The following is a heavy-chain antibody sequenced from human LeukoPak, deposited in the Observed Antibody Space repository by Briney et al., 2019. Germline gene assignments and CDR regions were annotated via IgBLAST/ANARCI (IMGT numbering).Heavy chain of an antibody. D-gene: IGHD1-14*01. CDR1: GGSISSGDYY. CDR3: ARGYHNPPGTFDY. V-gene: IGHV4-30-4*01. J-gene: IGHJ4*02. CDR2: IYYSGST. Sequence: SQTLSLTCTVSGGSISSGDYYWSWIRQPPGKGLEWIGYIYYSGSTYYNPSLKSRVTISVDTSKNQFSLKLSSVTAADTAVYYCARGYHNPPGTFDYWGQGTLVTVSS.